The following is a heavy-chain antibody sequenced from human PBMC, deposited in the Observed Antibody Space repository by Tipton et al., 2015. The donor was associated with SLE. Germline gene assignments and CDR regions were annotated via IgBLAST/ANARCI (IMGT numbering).Heavy chain of an antibody. D-gene: IGHD4/OR15-4a*01. V-gene: IGHV4-4*07. CDR3: ASGRGSMGLDD. J-gene: IGHJ4*02. CDR1: GGSFSAYY. CDR2: VFRSGNT. Sequence: TLSLTCTVSGGSFSAYYWSWIRQPAGKGLEWIGHVFRSGNTNYNPSLKSRVTISGDMSKNQFSLTLTSVTAADTAVYYCASGRGSMGLDDWGQGTLVTVSS.